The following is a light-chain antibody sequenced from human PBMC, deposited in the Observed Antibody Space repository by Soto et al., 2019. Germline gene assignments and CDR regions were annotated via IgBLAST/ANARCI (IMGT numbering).Light chain of an antibody. V-gene: IGKV4-1*01. CDR2: WAS. Sequence: DIVMTQSPDSLAVSLGERATINCKSSQSVLYSSNNKNYLAWYQQQPGHPPKLLIYWASTRESGVPDRFSGSGSGTDFTLTISSLQAEDVAVYYCQQDYSTPYTFGQGTKLEIK. CDR3: QQDYSTPYT. CDR1: QSVLYSSNNKNY. J-gene: IGKJ2*01.